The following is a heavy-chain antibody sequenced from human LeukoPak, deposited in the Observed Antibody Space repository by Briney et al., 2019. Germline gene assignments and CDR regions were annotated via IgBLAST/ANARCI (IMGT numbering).Heavy chain of an antibody. V-gene: IGHV1-69*04. J-gene: IGHJ4*02. CDR2: IIPILGIA. CDR3: ARDSRDYFDY. Sequence: SVKVSCKASGGTLSSYAISWVRQAPGQGLEWMGRIIPILGIANYAQKFQGRVTITADKSTSTAYMELSSLRSEDTAVYYCARDSRDYFDYWGQGTLVTVSS. CDR1: GGTLSSYA. D-gene: IGHD2-2*01.